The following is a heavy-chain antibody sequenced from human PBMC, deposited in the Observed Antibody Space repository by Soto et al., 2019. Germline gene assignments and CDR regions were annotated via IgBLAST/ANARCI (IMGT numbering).Heavy chain of an antibody. CDR2: ISPMFGAA. J-gene: IGHJ4*02. CDR3: AREVQVHTPAFVY. D-gene: IGHD3-10*01. Sequence: QVQLVQSGAEMKKPGSSAKVSCQSSGGTFNTYAMNWVRQAPGQGPEWMGDISPMFGAANYAPKFQGRVTIPAVESTGTSYMQLSSLTSEDTALYFCAREVQVHTPAFVYWGQGTLVTVSS. V-gene: IGHV1-69*19. CDR1: GGTFNTYA.